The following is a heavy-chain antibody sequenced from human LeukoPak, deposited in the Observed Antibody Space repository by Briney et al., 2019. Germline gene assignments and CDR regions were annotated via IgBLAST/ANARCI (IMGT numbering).Heavy chain of an antibody. CDR2: IYTSGST. V-gene: IGHV4-61*02. J-gene: IGHJ4*02. CDR3: ARDPDVYFDY. CDR1: GGSISSGSYY. Sequence: PSETLSLTCTVSGGSISSGSYYWSWIRQPAGKGLEWIGRIYTSGSTNYSPSLKSRVTISVDTSKNQFSLKLSSVTAADTAVYYCARDPDVYFDYWGQGTLVTVSS.